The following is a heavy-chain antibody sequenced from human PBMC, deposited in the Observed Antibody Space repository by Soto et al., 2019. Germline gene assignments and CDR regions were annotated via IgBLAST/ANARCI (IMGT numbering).Heavy chain of an antibody. V-gene: IGHV1-18*01. D-gene: IGHD3-3*01. CDR2: ISAYNGNT. CDR1: GYTFTSYG. Sequence: ASVKVSCKASGYTFTSYGISWVRQAPGQGLEWMGWISAYNGNTNYAQKLQGRVTMTTDTSTSTAYMELRSLRSDDTAVYYCALSRYGYYDFWSGYYGFEYWGQGTQVTVSS. J-gene: IGHJ4*02. CDR3: ALSRYGYYDFWSGYYGFEY.